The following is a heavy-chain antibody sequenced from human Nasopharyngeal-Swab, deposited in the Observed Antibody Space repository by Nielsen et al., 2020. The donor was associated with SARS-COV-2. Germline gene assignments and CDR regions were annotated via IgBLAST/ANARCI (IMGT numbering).Heavy chain of an antibody. V-gene: IGHV3-21*01. CDR1: GFTFNNYN. Sequence: GESLKISCAASGFTFNNYNFNWVRQAPGKGLEWVSSISSSSSYIYYADSVKGRFTISRDNAKNSLYLQMNSLRAEDTAVYYCAKDSGVAVAVSLFDPWGQGALVTVSS. CDR2: ISSSSSYI. CDR3: AKDSGVAVAVSLFDP. J-gene: IGHJ5*02. D-gene: IGHD6-19*01.